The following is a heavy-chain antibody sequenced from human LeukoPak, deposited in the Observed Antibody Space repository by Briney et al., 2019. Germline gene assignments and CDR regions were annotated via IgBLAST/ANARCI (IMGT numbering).Heavy chain of an antibody. CDR3: ARPYYSNYYYYGMDV. CDR1: GFTFSSYG. CDR2: ISYDGYNK. D-gene: IGHD4-11*01. Sequence: GGSLRLSCAASGFTFSSYGMHWVRQAPGKGLEWVAVISYDGYNKYYADSVKGRFTISRDNSKNTLYLQMNSLRVEDTAVYYCARPYYSNYYYYGMDVWGQGTTVTVSS. V-gene: IGHV3-30*03. J-gene: IGHJ6*02.